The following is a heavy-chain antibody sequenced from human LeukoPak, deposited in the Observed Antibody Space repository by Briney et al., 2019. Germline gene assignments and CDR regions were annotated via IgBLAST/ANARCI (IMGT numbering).Heavy chain of an antibody. CDR2: IYTSGST. CDR1: GGSISSYY. J-gene: IGHJ6*02. CDR3: ARESSSSWTRGYYGMDV. Sequence: SETLSLTCTVSGGSISSYYWSWIRQPAGKGLEWIGRIYTSGSTNYNPSLKSRVTISVDTSKNQFSLKLSSVTAADTAVYYCARESSSSWTRGYYGMDVWGQGTTVTVSS. D-gene: IGHD6-13*01. V-gene: IGHV4-4*07.